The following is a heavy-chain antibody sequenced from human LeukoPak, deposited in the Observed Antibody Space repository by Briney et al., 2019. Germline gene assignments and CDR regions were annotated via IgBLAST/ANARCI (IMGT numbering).Heavy chain of an antibody. CDR1: GFTFSSYA. D-gene: IGHD4-17*01. V-gene: IGHV4-34*01. CDR3: ARGRLRKGIDY. CDR2: INHSGST. Sequence: PGGSLRLSCAASGFTFSSYAMSWIRQPPGKGLEWIGEINHSGSTNYNPSLKSRVTISVDTSKNQFSLKLSSVTAADTAVYYCARGRLRKGIDYWGQGTLVTVSS. J-gene: IGHJ4*02.